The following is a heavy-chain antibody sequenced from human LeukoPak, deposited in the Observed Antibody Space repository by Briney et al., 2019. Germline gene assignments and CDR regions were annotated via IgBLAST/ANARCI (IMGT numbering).Heavy chain of an antibody. Sequence: QPGGSLRLSCAASGFTFSSYAMSWVRQAPGRGLEWVSIISGSGAGTYNADSVKGRFTISRDNSENTLYLQMDSLGGEDTAVYYCTKSVMGYCSSTSCYFDFWVQGTLVTVSS. CDR2: ISGSGAGT. J-gene: IGHJ4*02. D-gene: IGHD2-2*01. CDR3: TKSVMGYCSSTSCYFDF. V-gene: IGHV3-23*01. CDR1: GFTFSSYA.